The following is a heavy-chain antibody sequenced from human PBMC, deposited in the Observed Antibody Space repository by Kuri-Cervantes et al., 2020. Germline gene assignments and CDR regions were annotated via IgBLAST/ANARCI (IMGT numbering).Heavy chain of an antibody. CDR3: ARGPPGGATTFLDY. CDR2: IIPIFGTA. CDR1: GGTFSSYA. V-gene: IGHV1-69*13. J-gene: IGHJ4*02. D-gene: IGHD5-12*01. Sequence: SVKVSCKASGGTFSSYAISWVRQAPGQGLEWMGGIIPIFGTANYAQKFQGRVTITADESTSTAYMELSSLRSEDTAVYYCARGPPGGATTFLDYWGQGTLVTVSS.